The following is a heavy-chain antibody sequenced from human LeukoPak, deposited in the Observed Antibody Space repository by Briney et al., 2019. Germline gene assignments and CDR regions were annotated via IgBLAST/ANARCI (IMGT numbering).Heavy chain of an antibody. CDR2: MNPNSGNT. CDR1: GYTFTSYG. J-gene: IGHJ5*02. V-gene: IGHV1-8*03. D-gene: IGHD4-11*01. CDR3: ARGLLSFMRSDYSNYWDNWFDP. Sequence: ASVKVSCKASGYTFTSYGISWVRQATGQGLEWMGWMNPNSGNTGYAQRFQGRVTFTRNTSISTAYMELSSLRSEDTAVYYCARGLLSFMRSDYSNYWDNWFDPWGQGTLVTVSS.